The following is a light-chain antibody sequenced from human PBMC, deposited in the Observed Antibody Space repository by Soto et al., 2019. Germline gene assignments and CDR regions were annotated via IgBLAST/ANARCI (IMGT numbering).Light chain of an antibody. CDR2: AAS. CDR3: QQSYSARSIS. V-gene: IGKV1-39*01. J-gene: IGKJ5*01. Sequence: DIQMTQSPSSLSASVGDRVTITCRASESIARHLNWYQRKAGKAPKLLIYAASSLQNGVPSRFRGGGSGTDFTLTISNLQPEDFATSFCQQSYSARSISFGQWTRLEIK. CDR1: ESIARH.